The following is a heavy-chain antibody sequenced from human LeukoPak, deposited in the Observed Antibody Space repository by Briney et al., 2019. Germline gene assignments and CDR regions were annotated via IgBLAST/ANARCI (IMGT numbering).Heavy chain of an antibody. D-gene: IGHD6-19*01. CDR2: IWYDGSNK. Sequence: GGSLRLSCAASGFTFSSYGMHWVRQAPGKGLEWVAVIWYDGSNKYYADSVKGRFTISRYNSKNTLYLQMNSLRAEDTAVYYCAKDSSEQWLAYYFDYWGQGTLVTVSS. CDR3: AKDSSEQWLAYYFDY. V-gene: IGHV3-33*06. CDR1: GFTFSSYG. J-gene: IGHJ4*02.